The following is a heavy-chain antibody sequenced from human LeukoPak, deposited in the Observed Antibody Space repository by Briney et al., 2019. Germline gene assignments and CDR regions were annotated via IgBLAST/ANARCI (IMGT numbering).Heavy chain of an antibody. V-gene: IGHV3-9*01. CDR2: ISWNSGSI. CDR1: GFTFDDYA. Sequence: GGSLRLSCAASGFTFDDYAMHWVRQAPGKGLEWVSGISWNSGSIGYADSVKGRFTISRDNAKNSLYLQMNSLRAEDTAVYYCARDTPFDAFDIWGQGTMVTVSS. CDR3: ARDTPFDAFDI. J-gene: IGHJ3*02.